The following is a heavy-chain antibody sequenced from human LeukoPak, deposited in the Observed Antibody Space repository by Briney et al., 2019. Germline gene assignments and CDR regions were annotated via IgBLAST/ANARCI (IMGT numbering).Heavy chain of an antibody. Sequence: ASVKVSCKASGYTFTSYGISWVRQAPGQGLEWMGWISAYNGNTNYAQKLQGRVTMTTGTSTSTAYMELRSLRSDDTAVYYCARGPYYYDSSGYSDYWGQGTLVTVSS. CDR1: GYTFTSYG. V-gene: IGHV1-18*01. J-gene: IGHJ4*02. D-gene: IGHD3-22*01. CDR2: ISAYNGNT. CDR3: ARGPYYYDSSGYSDY.